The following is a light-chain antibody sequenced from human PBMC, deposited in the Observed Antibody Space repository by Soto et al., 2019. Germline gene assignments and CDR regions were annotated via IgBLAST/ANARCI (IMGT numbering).Light chain of an antibody. Sequence: EIVMTKSPATLSVSPGERATLSFRASESLSSNLSWYQQIPGQAPRLLIYGASTRATGIPARFSGSGSGTDFTLTIIILQPEDFSTYFCQQSHITPRTFGHGTKVDI. CDR3: QQSHITPRT. CDR1: ESLSSN. J-gene: IGKJ1*01. V-gene: IGKV3-15*01. CDR2: GAS.